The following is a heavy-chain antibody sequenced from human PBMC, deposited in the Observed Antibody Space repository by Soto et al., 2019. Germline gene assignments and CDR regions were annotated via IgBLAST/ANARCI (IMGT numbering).Heavy chain of an antibody. CDR3: ARDFAREQQLWFDY. CDR2: ISYDGSNK. D-gene: IGHD6-13*01. J-gene: IGHJ4*02. CDR1: GFTFSSYA. V-gene: IGHV3-30-3*01. Sequence: GGSLRLSCAASGFTFSSYAMHWVRQAPGKGLEWVAVISYDGSNKYYADSVKGRFTISRDNSKNTLYLQMNSLRAEDTAVYYCARDFAREQQLWFDYWGQGTLVTVSS.